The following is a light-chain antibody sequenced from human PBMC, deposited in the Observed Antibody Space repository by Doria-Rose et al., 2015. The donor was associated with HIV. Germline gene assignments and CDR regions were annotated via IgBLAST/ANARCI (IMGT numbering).Light chain of an antibody. CDR1: SSDIGSNY. J-gene: IGLJ3*02. V-gene: IGLV1-47*01. CDR3: AVWDDSLSGRGV. Sequence: QLVLTQPPSASGTPGQRVTIPCSGSSSDIGSNYVYWYQQLPGTTPKLLIYRNNQRPSGVPDRFSGSKSGTSASLAISGLRSEDEADYYCAVWDDSLSGRGVFGGGTKLTV. CDR2: RNN.